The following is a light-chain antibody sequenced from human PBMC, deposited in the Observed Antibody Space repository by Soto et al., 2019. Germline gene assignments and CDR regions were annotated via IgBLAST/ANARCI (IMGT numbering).Light chain of an antibody. Sequence: DIQMTQSPSSLSASVEDRVIITCRASQSISSYLHWYQQKPGKAPQLLIYAASSLQSGVPSRFSVSGSWTDFTLTISSLQPEDFGTYYCQQSYTSPVTFGGGTKVDIK. CDR2: AAS. V-gene: IGKV1-39*01. J-gene: IGKJ4*01. CDR1: QSISSY. CDR3: QQSYTSPVT.